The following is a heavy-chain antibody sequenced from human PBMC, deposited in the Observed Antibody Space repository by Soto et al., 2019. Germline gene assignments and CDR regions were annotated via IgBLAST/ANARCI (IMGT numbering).Heavy chain of an antibody. J-gene: IGHJ4*02. Sequence: SETLSLTCTVSGGSISSSSYYWGWIRQPPGKGLEWIGSIYYSGSTYYNPSLKSRVNISVDTSKNQFSLKLSSVTAADTAVYYCARQEIAVAGVFDYWGQGTLVTVSS. CDR3: ARQEIAVAGVFDY. CDR2: IYYSGST. CDR1: GGSISSSSYY. D-gene: IGHD6-19*01. V-gene: IGHV4-39*01.